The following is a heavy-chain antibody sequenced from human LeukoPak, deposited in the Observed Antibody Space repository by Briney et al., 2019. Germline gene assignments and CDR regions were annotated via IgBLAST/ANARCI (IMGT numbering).Heavy chain of an antibody. CDR3: ARVLRYCSGGNCYSGGLRYIDV. J-gene: IGHJ6*03. CDR1: GFTFSSYA. CDR2: ISGSGGST. D-gene: IGHD2-15*01. V-gene: IGHV3-23*01. Sequence: PGGSLRLSCAASGFTFSSYAMSWVRQAPGKGLEWVSAISGSGGSTYYADSVKGRFTISRDNAKNSLFLQMNSLRAEDTAVYYCARVLRYCSGGNCYSGGLRYIDVWGKGTTVTISS.